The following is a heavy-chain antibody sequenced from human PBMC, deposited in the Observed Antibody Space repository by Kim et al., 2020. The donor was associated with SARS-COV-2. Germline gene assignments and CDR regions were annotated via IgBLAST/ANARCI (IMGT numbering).Heavy chain of an antibody. CDR2: INEGGGGT. CDR1: GFTFSSFA. Sequence: GGSLRLSCAASGFTFSSFAMNWVRQAPGKGLEWLSDINEGGGGTYYADSVKGRFTFSRDNSKNTLYLQMNSLRAEDTAVYYCGRDLCLYTRGAWAFGIWG. V-gene: IGHV3-23*01. D-gene: IGHD3-16*01. J-gene: IGHJ3*02. CDR3: GRDLCLYTRGAWAFGI.